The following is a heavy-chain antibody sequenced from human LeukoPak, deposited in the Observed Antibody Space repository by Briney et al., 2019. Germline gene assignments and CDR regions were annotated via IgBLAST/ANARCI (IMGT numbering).Heavy chain of an antibody. J-gene: IGHJ4*02. CDR2: ISYDGNNK. D-gene: IGHD2-21*02. CDR3: ARGAPIVVVTATPEFDY. V-gene: IGHV3-30*04. CDR1: GFTFSTYA. Sequence: PGGSLRLSCAASGFTFSTYAMHWVRQAPGKGLEWVALISYDGNNKYYADSVKGRFTISRDNSKNTLYLQMNSLRAEDTAVYYCARGAPIVVVTATPEFDYWGQGTLVTVSS.